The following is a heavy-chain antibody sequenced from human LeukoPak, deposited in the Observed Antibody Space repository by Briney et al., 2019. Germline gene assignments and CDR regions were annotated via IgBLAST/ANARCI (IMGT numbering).Heavy chain of an antibody. Sequence: GESLKISCKGSGYSFTTYWISWVRQMPGKGLEWMGIIYPGDSDTRYSPSFQGQVTISADKSISTAYLQWSSLMASDTAMYYCARPAGSGGYFDAFDIWGQGTMVTVSS. CDR1: GYSFTTYW. D-gene: IGHD3-22*01. CDR3: ARPAGSGGYFDAFDI. CDR2: IYPGDSDT. V-gene: IGHV5-51*01. J-gene: IGHJ3*02.